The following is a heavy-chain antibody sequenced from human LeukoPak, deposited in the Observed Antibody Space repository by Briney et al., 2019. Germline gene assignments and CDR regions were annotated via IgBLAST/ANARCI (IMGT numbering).Heavy chain of an antibody. CDR1: GFTFSSYA. J-gene: IGHJ4*02. V-gene: IGHV3-23*01. D-gene: IGHD2-15*01. CDR2: ISGSGGST. CDR3: AKPYCSGGSCFRAPTDY. Sequence: SGGSLRLSCAASGFTFSSYAMSWVRQAPGKGLEWVSAISGSGGSTYYADSVKGRFTISRDNSKNTLYLQMNSLRAEDTAVYYCAKPYCSGGSCFRAPTDYWGQGTLVTVSS.